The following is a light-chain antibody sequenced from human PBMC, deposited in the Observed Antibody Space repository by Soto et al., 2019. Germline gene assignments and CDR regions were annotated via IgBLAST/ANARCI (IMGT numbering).Light chain of an antibody. V-gene: IGLV1-40*01. Sequence: QSVLTQPPSVSGAPGQRVTISCAGSSSNIGAGHDVHWYRQLPGTAPKLLIYGNSNRPSGVPDRFSGSKSGTSGSLAITGLQAEDEADYYCQSYDSSLSAVVFGGGTKLTVL. J-gene: IGLJ2*01. CDR2: GNS. CDR1: SSNIGAGHD. CDR3: QSYDSSLSAVV.